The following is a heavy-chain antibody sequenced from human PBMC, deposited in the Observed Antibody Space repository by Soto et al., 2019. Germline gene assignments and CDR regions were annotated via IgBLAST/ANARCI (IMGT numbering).Heavy chain of an antibody. Sequence: SETLCLTCTVSGGSISSYYWSWIRQPPGKGLEWIGYIYYSGSTNYNPSLKSRVTISVDTSKNQFSLKLRSVTAADTAVYYCARHDYGDYVVGYWGQGTLVTVSS. CDR3: ARHDYGDYVVGY. V-gene: IGHV4-59*08. J-gene: IGHJ4*02. CDR1: GGSISSYY. CDR2: IYYSGST. D-gene: IGHD4-17*01.